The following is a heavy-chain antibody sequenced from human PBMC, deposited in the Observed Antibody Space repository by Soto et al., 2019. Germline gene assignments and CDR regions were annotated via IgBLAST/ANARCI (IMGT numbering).Heavy chain of an antibody. CDR3: ASRDPGTSVDY. CDR1: GGSFTSNNY. J-gene: IGHJ4*02. Sequence: ASETLSLTCAVSGGSFTSNNYWTSFLQHPAQGLEWIGEIYRTGSTNYNPFLKSRVTISLEKSEKQCSLKVTYLTAEDTAVYYCASRDPGTSVDYWGQGALVTVSS. CDR2: IYRTGST. D-gene: IGHD1-7*01. V-gene: IGHV4-4*02.